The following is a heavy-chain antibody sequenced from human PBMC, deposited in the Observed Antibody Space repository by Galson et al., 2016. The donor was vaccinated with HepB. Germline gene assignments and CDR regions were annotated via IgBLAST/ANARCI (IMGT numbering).Heavy chain of an antibody. V-gene: IGHV3-30-3*01. J-gene: IGHJ4*02. D-gene: IGHD6-19*01. Sequence: SLRLSCAASGFTFSSYAMSWVRQAPGKGLEWVAMISYDGSKQFYAASVKGRFTISRDNSKNTLFLEMNSLTAADTAVYFCGRDPHSSGWSGVMGYIDYWGQGTLVTVSS. CDR3: GRDPHSSGWSGVMGYIDY. CDR2: ISYDGSKQ. CDR1: GFTFSSYA.